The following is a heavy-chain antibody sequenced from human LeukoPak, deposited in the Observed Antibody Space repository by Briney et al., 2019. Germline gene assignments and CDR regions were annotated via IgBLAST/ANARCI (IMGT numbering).Heavy chain of an antibody. CDR1: GFTFSSSA. D-gene: IGHD2-15*01. J-gene: IGHJ1*01. CDR3: AKQLGYCSDGSCYFPH. Sequence: GGSLRLSCAASGFTFSSSAMSWVRQAPGKGLEWVSAISNNGGYTYYADSVQGRFTISRDNSKSTLCLQMNSLRAEDTAVYYCAKQLGYCSDGSCYFPHWGQGTLDTVSS. CDR2: ISNNGGYT. V-gene: IGHV3-23*01.